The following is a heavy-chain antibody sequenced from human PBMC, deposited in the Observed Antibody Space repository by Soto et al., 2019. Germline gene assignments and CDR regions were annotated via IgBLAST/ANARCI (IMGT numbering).Heavy chain of an antibody. CDR2: IRSSSSHM. Sequence: KPGGSLRLSCAASGFTFSGYTMNWVRQAPGKGLEWVSSIRSSSSHMYYSDSVKGRFTVSRDNAKNSLYLQMTSLRPEDTAVYYCARAGGYVWASSRSTGDSGLDVWGQGTTVTVSS. J-gene: IGHJ6*02. CDR1: GFTFSGYT. V-gene: IGHV3-21*01. D-gene: IGHD3-16*02. CDR3: ARAGGYVWASSRSTGDSGLDV.